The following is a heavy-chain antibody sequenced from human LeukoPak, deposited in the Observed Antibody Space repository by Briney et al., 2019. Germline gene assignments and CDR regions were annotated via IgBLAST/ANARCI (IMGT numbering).Heavy chain of an antibody. V-gene: IGHV3-33*06. D-gene: IGHD3-22*01. J-gene: IGHJ4*02. Sequence: GGSLRLSCAPSGFTFSSYGMHWVRQAPGKGLEWVAVIWYDGSNKYYAGSVKGRFTISRDNSKNTLYLQMNSLRAEGTAVYYCAKDYYDSSGHSAGFDYWGQGTLVTVSS. CDR3: AKDYYDSSGHSAGFDY. CDR1: GFTFSSYG. CDR2: IWYDGSNK.